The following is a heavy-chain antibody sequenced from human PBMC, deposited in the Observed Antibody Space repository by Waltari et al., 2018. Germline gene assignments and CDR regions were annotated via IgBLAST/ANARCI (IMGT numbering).Heavy chain of an antibody. CDR2: TYGRSKWSN. J-gene: IGHJ3*01. V-gene: IGHV6-1*01. Sequence: QVQLQQSGPGLVGPSQPLSLTCAISGDHVAGNGAAWNWIRQSSSRCREWLGRTYGRSKWSNDYATSVKSRMTINRDTSKNQCSRQLNSVTPEDTAVYFCARGRDSAFDVWGQGTTITVSS. CDR3: ARGRDSAFDV. CDR1: GDHVAGNGAA.